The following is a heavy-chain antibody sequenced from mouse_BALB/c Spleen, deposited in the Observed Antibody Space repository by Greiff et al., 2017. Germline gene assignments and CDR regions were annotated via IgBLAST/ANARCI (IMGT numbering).Heavy chain of an antibody. Sequence: QLQQSGAELVRPGTSVKVSCKASGYAFTNYLIEWVKQRPGQGLEWIGVINPGSGGTNYNEKFKGKATLTADKSSSTAYMQLSSLTSDDSAVYFCARLEGDRYRAWFAYWGQGTLVTVSA. CDR1: GYAFTNYL. CDR3: ARLEGDRYRAWFAY. J-gene: IGHJ3*01. D-gene: IGHD2-14*01. V-gene: IGHV1-54*01. CDR2: INPGSGGT.